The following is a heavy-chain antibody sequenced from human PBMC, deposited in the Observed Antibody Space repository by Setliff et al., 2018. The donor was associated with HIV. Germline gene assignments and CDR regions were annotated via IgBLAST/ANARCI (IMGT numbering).Heavy chain of an antibody. CDR1: GDTDFY. CDR2: IHASGKA. J-gene: IGHJ4*02. CDR3: ATLDPSGGNFLDS. D-gene: IGHD2-21*02. Sequence: SETLSLTCTVSGDTDFYWSWIRQSPGKGLEWIGYIHASGKANYNPSLKSRVTISLDTSKMQFSLRLTSVTAADTAVYYCATLDPSGGNFLDSWGQGTLVTVSS. V-gene: IGHV4-4*09.